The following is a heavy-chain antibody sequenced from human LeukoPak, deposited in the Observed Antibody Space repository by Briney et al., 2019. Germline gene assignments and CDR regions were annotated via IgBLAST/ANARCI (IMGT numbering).Heavy chain of an antibody. V-gene: IGHV3-23*01. Sequence: PGGSLRLSCAASGFTFSSYAMSWVRQAPGKGLEWVSAISGSGGSTYYADSVKGRFTISRDNSKNSLYLQMNSLRAEDTALYHCARDPRGYSHGYWYFDLWGRGTLVTVSS. CDR2: ISGSGGST. CDR3: ARDPRGYSHGYWYFDL. CDR1: GFTFSSYA. D-gene: IGHD5-18*01. J-gene: IGHJ2*01.